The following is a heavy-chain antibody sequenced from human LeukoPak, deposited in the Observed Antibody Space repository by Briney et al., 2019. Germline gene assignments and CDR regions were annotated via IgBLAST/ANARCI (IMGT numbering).Heavy chain of an antibody. V-gene: IGHV3-74*01. CDR1: GNYW. Sequence: GGSLRLSCAASGNYWMHWVRQAPGKGLVWVSRINSDGSWTSYADSVKGRFTISKDNAKNTVYLQLNSLRAEDTAVYYCVSFYETYWGRGTLVTVSS. D-gene: IGHD2/OR15-2a*01. CDR2: INSDGSWT. J-gene: IGHJ4*02. CDR3: VSFYETY.